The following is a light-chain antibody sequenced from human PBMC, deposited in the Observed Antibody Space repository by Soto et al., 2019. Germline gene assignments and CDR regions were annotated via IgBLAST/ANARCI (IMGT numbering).Light chain of an antibody. V-gene: IGKV1-5*03. CDR3: QQYNSYWT. CDR2: KAS. Sequence: DIQMTQSPSSLSASVGDRVTITCQASQDIANYLNWYQQKAGRAPKFLIYKASSLESGVPSRFSGSGSGTEFTLTISSLQPDDFATYYCQQYNSYWTFGQGTKVDIK. J-gene: IGKJ1*01. CDR1: QDIANY.